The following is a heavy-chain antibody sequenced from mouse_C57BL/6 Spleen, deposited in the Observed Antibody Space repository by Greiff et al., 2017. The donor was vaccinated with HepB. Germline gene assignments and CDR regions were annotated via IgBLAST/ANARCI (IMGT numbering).Heavy chain of an antibody. D-gene: IGHD1-1*01. J-gene: IGHJ2*01. V-gene: IGHV1-64*01. CDR3: ARSTVVVDY. CDR2: IHPNSGSI. Sequence: QVQLQQPGAELVKPGASVKLSCKAFGYPLPSYWMHWVKRRPGKGLGWIGMIHPNSGSINYNEKFKSKATLTVDKSSSTAYMQLSSLTSEDSAVYYCARSTVVVDYWGQGTTLTVSS. CDR1: GYPLPSYW.